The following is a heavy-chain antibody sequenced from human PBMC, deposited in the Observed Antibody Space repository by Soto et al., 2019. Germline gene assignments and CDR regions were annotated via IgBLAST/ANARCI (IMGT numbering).Heavy chain of an antibody. D-gene: IGHD5-12*01. Sequence: HPGGSLRLSCAASGFTFSSYAMSWVRQAPGKGLEWVSAISGSGGSTYYADSVKGRFTISRDNSKNTLYLQMNSLRAEDTAVYYCAKDYDKIAPRKSRDGYNCLDSWGQGALVTVSS. CDR1: GFTFSSYA. CDR3: AKDYDKIAPRKSRDGYNCLDS. J-gene: IGHJ4*02. V-gene: IGHV3-23*01. CDR2: ISGSGGST.